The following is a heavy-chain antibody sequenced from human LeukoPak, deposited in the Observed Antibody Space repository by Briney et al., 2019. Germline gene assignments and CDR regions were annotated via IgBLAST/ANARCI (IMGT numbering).Heavy chain of an antibody. D-gene: IGHD3-10*01. J-gene: IGHJ6*02. Sequence: PGGSLRLSCAASGFTFSSYWMSWVRQAPGKGLEWVANIKQDGSETYYVDSVKGRFTISRDNAKNSLFLQMNSLRAEDTAVYYCARGIRGPAGVWRSYYGMDVWGQGTTVTVSS. V-gene: IGHV3-7*01. CDR3: ARGIRGPAGVWRSYYGMDV. CDR1: GFTFSSYW. CDR2: IKQDGSET.